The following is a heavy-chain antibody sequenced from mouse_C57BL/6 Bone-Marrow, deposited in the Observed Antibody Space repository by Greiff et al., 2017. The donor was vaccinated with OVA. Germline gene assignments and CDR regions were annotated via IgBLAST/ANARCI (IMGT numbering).Heavy chain of an antibody. CDR3: ARMGYGNYYFDY. Sequence: EVQLQQSGPVLVKPGASVKMSCKASGYTFTDYYMNWVKQSHGKSLEWIGVINPYNGGTSYNQKFKGKATLTVDKSSSTAYMELNSPTSEDSAVYYCARMGYGNYYFDYWGQGTTLTVSS. J-gene: IGHJ2*01. D-gene: IGHD2-1*01. CDR2: INPYNGGT. CDR1: GYTFTDYY. V-gene: IGHV1-19*01.